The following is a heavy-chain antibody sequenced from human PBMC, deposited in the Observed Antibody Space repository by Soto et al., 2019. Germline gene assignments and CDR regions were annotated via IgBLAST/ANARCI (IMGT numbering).Heavy chain of an antibody. Sequence: PWELLKICWSGSGYNFISHCVGWVRKMPGKGLEWMGIIYPGDSDTRYSPSFQGQVTISADKSISTAYLQWSSLKASDTAMYYCARVTTVVTPVDYYYYGMDVWGQGTTVTVSS. CDR3: ARVTTVVTPVDYYYYGMDV. J-gene: IGHJ6*02. D-gene: IGHD4-17*01. V-gene: IGHV5-51*01. CDR1: GYNFISHC. CDR2: IYPGDSDT.